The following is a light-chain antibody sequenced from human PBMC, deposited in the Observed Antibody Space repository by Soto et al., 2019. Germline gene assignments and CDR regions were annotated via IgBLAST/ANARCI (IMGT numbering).Light chain of an antibody. J-gene: IGLJ1*01. Sequence: QYALTQPPSASGSLGQSVTISCTGTSSDVGAYNYVSWYQQHPGKAPKLMIYEVTRRPSGVPDRFSGSKSGNTASLNVSGLPAEDEADYYCCSYAYNADAVVGTVIKLTVL. CDR2: EVT. V-gene: IGLV2-8*01. CDR3: CSYAYNADAV. CDR1: SSDVGAYNY.